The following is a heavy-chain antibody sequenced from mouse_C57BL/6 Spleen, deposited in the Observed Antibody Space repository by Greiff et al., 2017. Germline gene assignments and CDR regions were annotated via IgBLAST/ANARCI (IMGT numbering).Heavy chain of an antibody. D-gene: IGHD4-1*02. V-gene: IGHV1-15*01. CDR2: IDPETGGT. Sequence: VQLQQSGAELVRPGASVTLSCKASGYTFTDYEMHWVKQTPVHGLEWIGAIDPETGGTASNQKFKGKAILTADKSSSTAYLKLRSLTSEDSAVYYCTRHQLGAWFDYWGQGTLVTVSA. CDR1: GYTFTDYE. J-gene: IGHJ3*01. CDR3: TRHQLGAWFDY.